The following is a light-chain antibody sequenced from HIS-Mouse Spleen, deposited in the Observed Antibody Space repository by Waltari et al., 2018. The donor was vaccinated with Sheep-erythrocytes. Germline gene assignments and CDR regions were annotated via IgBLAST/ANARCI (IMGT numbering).Light chain of an antibody. CDR1: QSVSSN. CDR2: GAS. V-gene: IGKV3-15*01. J-gene: IGKJ2*01. Sequence: EIVMTQSPATLSVSPGERATLSCRASQSVSSNLAWDQQKPGQAPRPLIYGASTRDTGIPARFSGSGSGTEFTLTISSMQSEDFAVYYCQQYNNWPPPYTFGQGTKLEIK. CDR3: QQYNNWPPPYT.